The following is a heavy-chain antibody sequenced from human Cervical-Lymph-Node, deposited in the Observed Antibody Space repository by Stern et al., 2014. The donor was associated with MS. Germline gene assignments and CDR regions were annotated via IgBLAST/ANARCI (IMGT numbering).Heavy chain of an antibody. Sequence: EVHLVESGGGLVQPGGSLRLSCAASGFTFSSHWMHWVRQAPGKGLVWVSRINSDASITTYADSVKGRFTISRDNAKKTLYLQMNSLRAEDTAVYYCARDGATGYSSGSPDYWGQGTLVTVSS. CDR1: GFTFSSHW. D-gene: IGHD6-19*01. CDR2: INSDASIT. V-gene: IGHV3-74*01. CDR3: ARDGATGYSSGSPDY. J-gene: IGHJ4*02.